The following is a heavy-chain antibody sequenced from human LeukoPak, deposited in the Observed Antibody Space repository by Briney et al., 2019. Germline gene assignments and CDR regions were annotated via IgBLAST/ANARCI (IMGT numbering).Heavy chain of an antibody. CDR2: INAGNGNT. V-gene: IGHV1-3*03. CDR1: GYTFTSYA. D-gene: IGHD5-18*01. J-gene: IGHJ4*02. Sequence: VASVKVSCKAPGYTFTSYAMHWVRQAPGQRLEWMGWINAGNGNTKYSQEFQGRVTITRDTSASTAYMELSSLRSEDMAVYYCARSDTAMVTGLFDYWGQGTLVTVSS. CDR3: ARSDTAMVTGLFDY.